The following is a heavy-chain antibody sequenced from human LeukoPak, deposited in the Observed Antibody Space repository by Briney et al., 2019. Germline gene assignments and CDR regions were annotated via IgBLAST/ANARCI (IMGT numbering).Heavy chain of an antibody. CDR1: GFIFSSDT. CDR3: ARESDVGAPFDP. D-gene: IGHD3-16*01. J-gene: IGHJ5*02. V-gene: IGHV3-48*04. CDR2: ITSGSSTI. Sequence: GGSLRLSCAASGFIFSSDTMHWFRQAPGKGLEGVSDITSGSSTINYADAVKGRFTISRDNAQNSLYLQLNSLKADDTAVYFCARESDVGAPFDPWGQGTLV.